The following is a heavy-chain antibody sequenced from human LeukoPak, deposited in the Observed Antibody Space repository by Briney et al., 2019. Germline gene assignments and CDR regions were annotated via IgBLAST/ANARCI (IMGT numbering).Heavy chain of an antibody. Sequence: KPSETLSLTCAVSGYSISSGYYWGWIRQPPGKGLELIGIIYHSGSTYYNPSLKSRVTISVDTSKNQFSLKLGSVTAADTAVYYCARKVRDIVVVPAAMGGYYGMDVWGKGTTVTVSS. CDR2: IYHSGST. V-gene: IGHV4-38-2*01. J-gene: IGHJ6*04. CDR1: GYSISSGYY. D-gene: IGHD2-2*01. CDR3: ARKVRDIVVVPAAMGGYYGMDV.